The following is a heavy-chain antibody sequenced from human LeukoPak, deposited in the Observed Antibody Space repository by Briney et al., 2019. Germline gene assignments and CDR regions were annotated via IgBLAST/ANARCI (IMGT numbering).Heavy chain of an antibody. D-gene: IGHD3-16*01. CDR3: ATDLTTFGGVIFDY. Sequence: ASVKVSCKVSGYTLTELSMHWVRQAPGKGLEWMGGFDPEDGETIYAQKFQGRVTMTEDTSTDTAYTELSSLRSEDTAVYYCATDLTTFGGVIFDYWGQGTLVTVSS. CDR2: FDPEDGET. V-gene: IGHV1-24*01. J-gene: IGHJ4*02. CDR1: GYTLTELS.